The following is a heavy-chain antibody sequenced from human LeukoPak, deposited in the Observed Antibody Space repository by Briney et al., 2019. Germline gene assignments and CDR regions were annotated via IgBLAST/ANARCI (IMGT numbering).Heavy chain of an antibody. CDR1: GFTFSSYA. CDR2: ISYDGSNK. Sequence: GGSLRLSCAASGFTFSSYAMHWVRQAPGKGLEWVAVISYDGSNKYYADSVKGRFTISRDNSKNTLYLQMNSLRAEDTAVYYCARDSVVVAAMGAFDIWGQGTMVTVSS. J-gene: IGHJ3*02. D-gene: IGHD2-15*01. CDR3: ARDSVVVAAMGAFDI. V-gene: IGHV3-30*04.